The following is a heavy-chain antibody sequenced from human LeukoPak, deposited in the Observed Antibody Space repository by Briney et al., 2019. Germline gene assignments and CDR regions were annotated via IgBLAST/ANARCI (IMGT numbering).Heavy chain of an antibody. J-gene: IGHJ4*02. CDR1: GFSVSDNY. D-gene: IGHD1-26*01. Sequence: GGSLRLSCAASGFSVSDNYMSWVRQAPGKGLEWVSLLFSGGSTHYAGSVKGRFTISRDKSDNKLSLQMNSLRAEDTAVYYCARGKSGSHSRPFDYWGQGTLVTVSS. CDR2: LFSGGST. CDR3: ARGKSGSHSRPFDY. V-gene: IGHV3-66*01.